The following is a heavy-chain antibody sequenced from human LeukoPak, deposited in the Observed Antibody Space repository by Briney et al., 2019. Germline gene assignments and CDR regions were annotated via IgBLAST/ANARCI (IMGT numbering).Heavy chain of an antibody. CDR2: ISYDGSNK. Sequence: PGGSLRLSCAASGFTFSSYAMHWVRQAPGKGLEWVAVISYDGSNKYYADSVKGRFTISRDNSKNTLYLQMNSLRAEDTAVYYCARGGRYCSGGSCYETLNDAFDIWGQGTMVTVSS. D-gene: IGHD2-15*01. CDR3: ARGGRYCSGGSCYETLNDAFDI. V-gene: IGHV3-30-3*01. J-gene: IGHJ3*02. CDR1: GFTFSSYA.